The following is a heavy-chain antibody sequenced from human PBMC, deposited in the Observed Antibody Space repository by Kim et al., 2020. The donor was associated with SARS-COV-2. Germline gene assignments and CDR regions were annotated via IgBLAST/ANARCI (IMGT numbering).Heavy chain of an antibody. Sequence: TTDYAAPVKGGFTISRDDSKNTLYLQMNSLKTEDTAVYYCTTLSLVATSDWGQGTLVTVSS. CDR3: TTLSLVATSD. D-gene: IGHD5-12*01. V-gene: IGHV3-15*01. J-gene: IGHJ4*02. CDR2: TT.